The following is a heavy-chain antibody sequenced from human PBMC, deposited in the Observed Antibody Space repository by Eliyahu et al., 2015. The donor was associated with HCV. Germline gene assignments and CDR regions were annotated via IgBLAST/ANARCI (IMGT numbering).Heavy chain of an antibody. V-gene: IGHV4-34*01. CDR3: AREVDTVMAFDY. D-gene: IGHD4-17*01. CDR2: NT. J-gene: IGHJ4*02. Sequence: NTNYNPSLKSRVTISVDTSKNQFSLKLSSVTAADTAVYYCAREVDTVMAFDYWGQGTLVTVSS.